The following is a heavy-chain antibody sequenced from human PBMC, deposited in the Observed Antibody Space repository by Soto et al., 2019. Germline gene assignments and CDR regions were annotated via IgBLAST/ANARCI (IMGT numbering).Heavy chain of an antibody. CDR1: GGSISSSSYY. Sequence: SETLSLTCTVSGGSISSSSYYWGWIRQPPGKGLEWIGSIYYSGSTYYNPSLKSRVTISVDTSKNQFSLKLSSVTAADTAVYYCARHAAVVVPAATNWFDPWGQGTLVTVSS. CDR3: ARHAAVVVPAATNWFDP. V-gene: IGHV4-39*01. J-gene: IGHJ5*02. CDR2: IYYSGST. D-gene: IGHD2-2*01.